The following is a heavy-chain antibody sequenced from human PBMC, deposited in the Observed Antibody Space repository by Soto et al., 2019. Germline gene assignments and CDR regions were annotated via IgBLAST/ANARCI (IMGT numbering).Heavy chain of an antibody. CDR1: GGSISRSSSF. CDR2: IYYSGTT. V-gene: IGHV4-39*01. CDR3: ANFQAVLGSVGRQPSPLIDP. Sequence: SETLSLTCSVSGGSISRSSSFWVWIRHPPGKGLEWSASIYYSGTTYYNPSLKSRVTISMDTSKNQFSLKLTSVTAEDTALYLCANFQAVLGSVGRQPSPLIDPWGRGSLVTVPT. J-gene: IGHJ5*02. D-gene: IGHD3-16*01.